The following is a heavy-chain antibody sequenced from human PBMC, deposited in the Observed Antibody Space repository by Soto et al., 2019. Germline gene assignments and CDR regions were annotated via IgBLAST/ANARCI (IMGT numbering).Heavy chain of an antibody. CDR3: ARTIAARPGRNYYYYYGMDV. D-gene: IGHD6-6*01. Sequence: QVQLVQSGAEVKKPGASVKVSCKASGYTFTSYGISWVRQAPGQGLEWMGWISAYNGNTNYAQKLHGRVTMTTDTSTSTAYMELRSLRSDDTAVYYCARTIAARPGRNYYYYYGMDVWGQGTTVTVSS. CDR2: ISAYNGNT. J-gene: IGHJ6*02. CDR1: GYTFTSYG. V-gene: IGHV1-18*01.